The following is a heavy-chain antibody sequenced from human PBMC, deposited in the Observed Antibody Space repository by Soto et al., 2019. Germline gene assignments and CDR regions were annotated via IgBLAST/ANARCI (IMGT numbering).Heavy chain of an antibody. V-gene: IGHV4-31*03. CDR3: ARDRGIAARHFDY. J-gene: IGHJ4*02. D-gene: IGHD6-6*01. CDR1: GGSISSGGYY. CDR2: IYYSGST. Sequence: SETLSLTCTVSGGSISSGGYYWSWIRQHPGKGLEWIGYIYYSGSTYYNPSLKSRVTISVDTSKNQFSLKLSSVTAADTAVYYCARDRGIAARHFDYWGQGTLVTVSS.